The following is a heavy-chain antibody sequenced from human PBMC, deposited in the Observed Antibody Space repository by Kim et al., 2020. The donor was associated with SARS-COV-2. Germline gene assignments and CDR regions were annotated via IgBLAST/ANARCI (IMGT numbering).Heavy chain of an antibody. J-gene: IGHJ4*02. CDR1: GYTFTSYG. CDR2: ISAYNGNT. V-gene: IGHV1-18*01. Sequence: ASVKVSCKASGYTFTSYGISWVRQAPGQGLEWMGWISAYNGNTNYAQKLQGRVTMTTDTSTSTAYMELRSLRSDDTAVYYCARDSDVGTEYGDHGDYWGQGALVTVSS. CDR3: ARDSDVGTEYGDHGDY. D-gene: IGHD4-17*01.